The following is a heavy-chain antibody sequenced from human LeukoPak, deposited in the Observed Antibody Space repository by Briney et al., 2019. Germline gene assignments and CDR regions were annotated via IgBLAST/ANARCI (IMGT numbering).Heavy chain of an antibody. CDR3: ARGLVGYYDSSGYYYHGDAFDI. CDR1: GGSISSGSYY. V-gene: IGHV4-61*02. D-gene: IGHD3-22*01. CDR2: IYTSGST. Sequence: TSETLSLTCTVSGGSISSGSYYWSWIRQPAGKGLEWIGRIYTSGSTNYNPSLKSRVTISVDTSKNQFSLKLSSVTAADTAVYYCARGLVGYYDSSGYYYHGDAFDIWGQGTMVTVSS. J-gene: IGHJ3*02.